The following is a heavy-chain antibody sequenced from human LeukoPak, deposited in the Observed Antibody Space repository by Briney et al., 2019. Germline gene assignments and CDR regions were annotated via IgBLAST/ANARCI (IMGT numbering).Heavy chain of an antibody. CDR2: FYHSGIT. Sequence: SETLSLTCTVSGYSISSGYFWGWIRQPPGKGLEWIGSFYHSGITYYNPSLKSRVTISVEMSKNQFSLKLSSVTAADTAVYYCARGRKWLTGGGFDYWGQGTLVTVSS. D-gene: IGHD6-19*01. CDR3: ARGRKWLTGGGFDY. V-gene: IGHV4-38-2*02. CDR1: GYSISSGYF. J-gene: IGHJ4*02.